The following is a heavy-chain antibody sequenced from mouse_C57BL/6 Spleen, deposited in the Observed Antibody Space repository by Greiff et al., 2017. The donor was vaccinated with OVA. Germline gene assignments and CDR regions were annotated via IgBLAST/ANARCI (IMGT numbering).Heavy chain of an antibody. D-gene: IGHD3-2*02. Sequence: QVQLQQSGAELVRPGASVTLSCKASGYTFTDYEMHWVKQTPVHGLEWIGAIDPETGGTAYNQKFKGKAILTADNASSTASMELRSLTSEDSAVYYCTRSGLRLRLYYFDYWGQGTTLTVSS. CDR2: IDPETGGT. CDR1: GYTFTDYE. CDR3: TRSGLRLRLYYFDY. V-gene: IGHV1-15*01. J-gene: IGHJ2*01.